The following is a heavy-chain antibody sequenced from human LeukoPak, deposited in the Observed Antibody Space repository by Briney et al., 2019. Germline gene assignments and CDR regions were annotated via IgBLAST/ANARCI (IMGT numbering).Heavy chain of an antibody. V-gene: IGHV4-39*01. D-gene: IGHD1-26*01. CDR1: GGSISISSYY. J-gene: IGHJ4*02. Sequence: SETLSLTCTVSGGSISISSYYWGWICQPPGKGLEWIGSIYYSGSTYYNPSLKSRVTISVDTSKNQFSLKLSSVTAADTAVYYCARQWWELLFCFDYWGQGTLVTVSS. CDR2: IYYSGST. CDR3: ARQWWELLFCFDY.